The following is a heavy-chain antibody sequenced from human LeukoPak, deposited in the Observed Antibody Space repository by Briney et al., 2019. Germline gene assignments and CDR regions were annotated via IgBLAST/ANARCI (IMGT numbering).Heavy chain of an antibody. Sequence: GGSLGLSCAASGFTFSSYSMNWVRQAPGKGLEWVSSISSSSSYIYYADSVKGRFTISRDNAKNSLYLQMNSLRAEDTAVYYCAREPRWYFDYWGQGTLVTVSS. J-gene: IGHJ4*02. V-gene: IGHV3-21*01. CDR1: GFTFSSYS. CDR3: AREPRWYFDY. D-gene: IGHD4-23*01. CDR2: ISSSSSYI.